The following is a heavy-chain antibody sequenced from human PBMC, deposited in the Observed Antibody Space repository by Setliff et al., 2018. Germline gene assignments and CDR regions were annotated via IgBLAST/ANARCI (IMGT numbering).Heavy chain of an antibody. V-gene: IGHV4-61*02. D-gene: IGHD1-26*01. CDR3: TKGRVGLAARAGY. CDR1: GDSISSGIYH. Sequence: SETLSLTCTVSGDSISSGIYHWSWIRQSAGKGLEWIGRIYASGSTEYNPSLGSRVTISVDTSRNQFSLQLSSVTSADTAIYYCTKGRVGLAARAGYWGQGTLVTV. CDR2: IYASGST. J-gene: IGHJ4*02.